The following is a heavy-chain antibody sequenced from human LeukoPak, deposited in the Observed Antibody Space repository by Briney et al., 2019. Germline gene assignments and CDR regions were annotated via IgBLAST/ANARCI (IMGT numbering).Heavy chain of an antibody. J-gene: IGHJ4*02. V-gene: IGHV4-59*01. CDR1: GGSISSYY. D-gene: IGHD4-17*01. CDR3: ARDQYGDYVFDY. CDR2: IYYSGST. Sequence: PSETLSLTCTVSGGSISSYYWSWIRQPPGKGLEWIGYIYYSGSTNYNPSLKSRVTISVDRSKNQFSMKLCSVTAADTAVYYCARDQYGDYVFDYWGQGTLVTVSS.